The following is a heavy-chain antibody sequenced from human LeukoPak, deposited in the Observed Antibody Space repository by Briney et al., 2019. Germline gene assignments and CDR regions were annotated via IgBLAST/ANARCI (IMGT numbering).Heavy chain of an antibody. J-gene: IGHJ4*02. V-gene: IGHV3-23*01. Sequence: GGSLRLSCAASGFIFSTYAMSWVRQAPGKGLEWVSALSGSGDKTFYADSVKGRFTISRDNSKNTLYLQMNSLRAEDTAVYYCAKDPHGDYYWGQGTLVTVSS. D-gene: IGHD4-17*01. CDR3: AKDPHGDYY. CDR1: GFIFSTYA. CDR2: LSGSGDKT.